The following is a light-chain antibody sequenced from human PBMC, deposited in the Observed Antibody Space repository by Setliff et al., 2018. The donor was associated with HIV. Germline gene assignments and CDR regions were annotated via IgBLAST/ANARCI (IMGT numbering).Light chain of an antibody. CDR2: DVT. CDR1: SADVGGYNY. CDR3: SSYTSSNTVL. V-gene: IGLV2-14*01. Sequence: QSVLTQPASVSGSPGQSITVSCAGTSADVGGYNYVSWYQQHPGKAPKLIIFDVTNRPSGVSSRFSGSKSVNTASLTISGLQAEDEADYYCSSYTSSNTVLFGGGTKVTVL. J-gene: IGLJ2*01.